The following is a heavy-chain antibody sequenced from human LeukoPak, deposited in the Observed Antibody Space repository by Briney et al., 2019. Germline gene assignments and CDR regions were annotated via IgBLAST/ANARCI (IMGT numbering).Heavy chain of an antibody. CDR2: INPNSGGT. Sequence: ASVKVSCKASGYTFTAYYLHWVRQAPGQGLEWLGWINPNSGGTNYAQKFQGRVTMARDTSITTAYMELSRLTSDDTAVYYCARGRTPSGGDDYWGQGTLVTVSS. CDR1: GYTFTAYY. CDR3: ARGRTPSGGDDY. J-gene: IGHJ4*02. V-gene: IGHV1-2*02. D-gene: IGHD2-21*01.